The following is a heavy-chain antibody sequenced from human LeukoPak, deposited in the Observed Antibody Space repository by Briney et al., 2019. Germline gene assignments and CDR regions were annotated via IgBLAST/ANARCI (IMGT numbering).Heavy chain of an antibody. J-gene: IGHJ6*02. CDR1: GGSISSYY. CDR3: ARVGGTNYYYYGMDV. V-gene: IGHV4-59*01. D-gene: IGHD2-2*01. Sequence: SETLSLTCTVSGGSISSYYWSWIRQPPGKGLEWIGYIYDSGSTNYNPSLKSRVTISVDTSKNQFSLKLSSVTAADTAVYYCARVGGTNYYYYGMDVWGQGTTVTASS. CDR2: IYDSGST.